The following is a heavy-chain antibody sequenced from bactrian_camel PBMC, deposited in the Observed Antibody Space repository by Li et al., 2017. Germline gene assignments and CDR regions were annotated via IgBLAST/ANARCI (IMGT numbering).Heavy chain of an antibody. D-gene: IGHD3*01. J-gene: IGHJ4*01. CDR2: IRVDGFT. Sequence: QLVESGGGSVQSGGALRLSCATSAYTIRNYCLAWFRQAPGNEREEVASIRVDGFTNYADSVKGRFTISQDHTTNTLYLEMNNLKPEDTATYYCAAAWGPYYCSDSYTYWGQGTQVTVS. CDR1: AYTIRNYC. CDR3: AAAWGPYYCSDSYTY. V-gene: IGHV3S53*01.